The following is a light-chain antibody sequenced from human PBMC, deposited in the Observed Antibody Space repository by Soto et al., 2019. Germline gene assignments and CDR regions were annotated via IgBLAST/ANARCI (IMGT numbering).Light chain of an antibody. CDR3: SSYTSSSTRV. CDR2: DVS. J-gene: IGLJ2*01. V-gene: IGLV2-14*01. Sequence: QSALTQPASVSGSPGQSITISCTGTSSDVGGYNYVSWYQQHPGKAPKLMIYDVSNRPSGVSSRFSGSKSGNTASLTISGLKGEDEADYYCSSYTSSSTRVFGGGTKVTVL. CDR1: SSDVGGYNY.